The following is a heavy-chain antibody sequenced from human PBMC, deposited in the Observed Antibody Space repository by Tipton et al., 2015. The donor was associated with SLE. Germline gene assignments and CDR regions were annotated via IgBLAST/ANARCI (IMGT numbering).Heavy chain of an antibody. CDR2: INRSGST. Sequence: TLSLTCAVYGGSFSGYYWSWIRQPPGKGLEWIGEINRSGSTNYNPSLKSRVTISVDTSKNQFSLKLSSVTAADTAVYYCARRGQQLVYYFDYWGQGTLVTVSS. D-gene: IGHD6-13*01. CDR1: GGSFSGYY. J-gene: IGHJ4*02. CDR3: ARRGQQLVYYFDY. V-gene: IGHV4-34*01.